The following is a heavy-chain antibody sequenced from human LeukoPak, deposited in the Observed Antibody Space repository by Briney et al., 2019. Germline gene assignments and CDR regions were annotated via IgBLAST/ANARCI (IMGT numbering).Heavy chain of an antibody. Sequence: GGSLRLSCAASGSTVSSNYMSWVRQAPGKGLEWVSVIYSGGSTYYADSVKGRFTISRDNSKNTLYLQMNSLRAEDTAVYYCARDVRVISGYSPSYFDYWGQGTLVTVSS. CDR2: IYSGGST. V-gene: IGHV3-53*01. J-gene: IGHJ4*02. CDR3: ARDVRVISGYSPSYFDY. CDR1: GSTVSSNY. D-gene: IGHD5-18*01.